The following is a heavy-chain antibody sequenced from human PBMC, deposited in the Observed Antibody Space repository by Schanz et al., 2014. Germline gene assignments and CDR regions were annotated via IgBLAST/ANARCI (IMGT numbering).Heavy chain of an antibody. J-gene: IGHJ3*02. CDR2: IRSSSTPI. Sequence: EVQLVESGGGLVQPGGSLRLSCTASGFTFSDYWMSWVRQAPGKGPEWVSYIRSSSTPIYYAESVKGRFTISRDNAKNSLYLQMNGLRAEDTAVYYCARVALPGYSSPRDAFDIWGQGTMVTVSS. D-gene: IGHD5-18*01. V-gene: IGHV3-48*04. CDR1: GFTFSDYW. CDR3: ARVALPGYSSPRDAFDI.